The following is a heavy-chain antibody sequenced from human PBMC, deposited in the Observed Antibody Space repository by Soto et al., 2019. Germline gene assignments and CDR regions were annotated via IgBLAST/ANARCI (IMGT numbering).Heavy chain of an antibody. CDR1: GGSIRGNNYY. J-gene: IGHJ4*02. V-gene: IGHV4-39*01. Sequence: QLQLQESGPGLVKPSETLSLTCAVSGGSIRGNNYYWGWVRQPPGKGLEWIGSIHNSGNTYYNPSLKSRITLSVDTSINQFSLKLSSVTAADTAVYYCARRPLNKCLDYWGQGTLVTVSS. CDR2: IHNSGNT. CDR3: ARRPLNKCLDY.